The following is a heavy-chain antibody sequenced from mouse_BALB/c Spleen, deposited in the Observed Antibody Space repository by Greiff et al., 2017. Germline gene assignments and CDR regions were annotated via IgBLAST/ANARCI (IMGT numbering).Heavy chain of an antibody. J-gene: IGHJ2*01. V-gene: IGHV14-4*02. CDR1: GFNIKDYY. D-gene: IGHD2-1*01. CDR2: IDPENGDT. Sequence: EVKLQESGAELVRSGASVKLSCTASGFNIKDYYMHWVKQRPEQGLEWIGGIDPENGDTEYAPKFQGKATVTADTSSNTAYLPLSSLTSEDTAVYYCNGNNDYWGQGTTLTVSS. CDR3: NGNNDY.